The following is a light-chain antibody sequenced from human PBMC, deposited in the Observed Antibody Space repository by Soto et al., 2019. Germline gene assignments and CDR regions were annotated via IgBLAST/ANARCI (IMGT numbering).Light chain of an antibody. CDR3: AAWDDSLSGVV. CDR1: TSNLGSNF. CDR2: RND. J-gene: IGLJ3*02. Sequence: QSVLTQPPSASGTPGQRVTISSSGSTSNLGSNFVYWYQQVPGAAPKLLISRNDQRPSGVPDRFSGSKSGTSASLAISGLRSEDEADYHCAAWDDSLSGVVFGGGTKVTVL. V-gene: IGLV1-47*01.